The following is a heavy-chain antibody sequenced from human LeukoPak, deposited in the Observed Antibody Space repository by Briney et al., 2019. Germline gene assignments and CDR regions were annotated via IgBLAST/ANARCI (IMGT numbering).Heavy chain of an antibody. V-gene: IGHV3-7*01. J-gene: IGHJ4*02. CDR3: ARVGIVGANDY. Sequence: PGGSLRLSCAASGFTFSSYSMNWVRQAPGKGLEWVANIKQDGSEKYYVDSVKGRFTISRDNAKNSLYLQMNSLRAEDTAVYYCARVGIVGANDYWGQGTLVTVSS. CDR2: IKQDGSEK. D-gene: IGHD1-26*01. CDR1: GFTFSSYS.